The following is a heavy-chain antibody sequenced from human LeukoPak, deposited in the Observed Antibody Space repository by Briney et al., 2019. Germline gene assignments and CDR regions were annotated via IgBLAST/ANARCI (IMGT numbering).Heavy chain of an antibody. V-gene: IGHV1-69*05. J-gene: IGHJ5*02. D-gene: IGHD6-13*01. CDR3: ARVRVAAAGTVGEYNWFDP. Sequence: PRASVTVSCTASGGTFSSYAISWVRQAPGQGLEWMGGIIPIFGTANYAQKFQGRVTITTDESTSTAYMELSSLRSEDTAVYYCARVRVAAAGTVGEYNWFDPWGQGTLVTVSS. CDR2: IIPIFGTA. CDR1: GGTFSSYA.